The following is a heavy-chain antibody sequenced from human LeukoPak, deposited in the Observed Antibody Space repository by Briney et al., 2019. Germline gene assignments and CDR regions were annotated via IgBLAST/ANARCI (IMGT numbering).Heavy chain of an antibody. CDR1: GGSISSSSYY. J-gene: IGHJ2*01. V-gene: IGHV4-39*01. D-gene: IGHD6-13*01. Sequence: SETLSLTCTVSGGSISSSSYYWGWIREPPGKGLEWSRSIYYSGSTYYNPSLTSRVTISVDTSKNQSSLQLSSVTAPPPAVSYCARRPGRASYSSSSSWYFDLWGRGTLVTVSS. CDR3: ARRPGRASYSSSSSWYFDL. CDR2: IYYSGST.